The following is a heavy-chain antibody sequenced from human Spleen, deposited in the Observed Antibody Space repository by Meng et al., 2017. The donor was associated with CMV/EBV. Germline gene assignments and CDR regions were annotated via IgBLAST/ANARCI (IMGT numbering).Heavy chain of an antibody. V-gene: IGHV3-74*01. CDR3: ARGRVGVPAAMSY. D-gene: IGHD2-2*01. CDR2: INSDGSST. CDR1: GFTFSSHW. J-gene: IGHJ4*02. Sequence: GESLKISCAASGFTFSSHWMCWVRQAPGKGLVWVSSINSDGSSTSYADSVKGRFTISRDNAKNTLYLQMNSLRAEDTAVYYCARGRVGVPAAMSYWGQGTLVTVSS.